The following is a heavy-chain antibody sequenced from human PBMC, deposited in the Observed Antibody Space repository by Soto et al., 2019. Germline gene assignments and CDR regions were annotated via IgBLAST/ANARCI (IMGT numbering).Heavy chain of an antibody. D-gene: IGHD1-26*01. CDR1: VFSVSGWY. J-gene: IGHJ5*01. CDR2: LKDRSQNYAT. CDR3: ARKGDARWLDS. Sequence: EVQLVESGGGLVQPGGSARLSCAASVFSVSGWYMDWVRQAPGKGLEWVARLKDRSQNYATEYAASVKGRFTVSRHASQNSMYLQMNSLKIEDTAVYYCARKGDARWLDSWGQGTLVTVS. V-gene: IGHV3-72*01.